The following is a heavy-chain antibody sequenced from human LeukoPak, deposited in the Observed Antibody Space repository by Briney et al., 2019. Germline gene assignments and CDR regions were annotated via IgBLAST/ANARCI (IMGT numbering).Heavy chain of an antibody. CDR3: ARGGWYKSGLDY. Sequence: GGSLRLSCAASGFTFSSYWMHWVRPAPGKGLVWVSRINSDGSSTSYADSVKGRFTISRDNAKNTLYLQMNSLRAEDTAVYYCARGGWYKSGLDYWGQGTLVTVSS. J-gene: IGHJ4*02. CDR2: INSDGSST. CDR1: GFTFSSYW. V-gene: IGHV3-74*01. D-gene: IGHD6-19*01.